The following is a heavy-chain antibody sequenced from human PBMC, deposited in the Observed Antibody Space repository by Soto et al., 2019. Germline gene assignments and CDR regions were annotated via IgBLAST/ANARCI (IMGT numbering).Heavy chain of an antibody. D-gene: IGHD6-13*01. CDR2: IYWNDER. J-gene: IGHJ6*02. CDR1: GFSLTSGVVG. Sequence: QITLKESGPTLVKPTQTLTLTCTFSGFSLTSGVVGVGWIRQPPGEALEWLALIYWNDERYYNPSLRNRLTITRDTSKTQVVLTMTNMDPVDTATYYCAHRLPGPSGYDVWGQGTTVTVSS. CDR3: AHRLPGPSGYDV. V-gene: IGHV2-5*01.